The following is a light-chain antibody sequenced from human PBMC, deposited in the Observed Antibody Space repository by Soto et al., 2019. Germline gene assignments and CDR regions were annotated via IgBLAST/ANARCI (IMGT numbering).Light chain of an antibody. CDR1: QSVSSY. J-gene: IGKJ4*01. V-gene: IGKV3-11*01. CDR2: DAS. CDR3: QQRSNWPLT. Sequence: EIVLTQSPATLSLSPRERATLSCRASQSVSSYLAWYQQKPGQAPRLLIYDASNRATGIPARFSGSGSGTDFTLTISSLEPKDFAVYYCQQRSNWPLTLGGGTKVDIK.